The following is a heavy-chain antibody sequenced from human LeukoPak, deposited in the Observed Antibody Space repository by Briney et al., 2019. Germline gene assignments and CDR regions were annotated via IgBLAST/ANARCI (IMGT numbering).Heavy chain of an antibody. CDR1: GFTFSSYA. V-gene: IGHV3-23*01. CDR2: ISGSGGST. Sequence: PGGSLRLSCAAFGFTFSSYATSWVRKAPGKGLGWVSAISGSGGSTYYADSVKSRFTISRQNSKNTLYLQMNSLSAEDTAVYYCAKARSSTSSHFVYWGQGTLVTVSS. D-gene: IGHD2-2*01. J-gene: IGHJ4*02. CDR3: AKARSSTSSHFVY.